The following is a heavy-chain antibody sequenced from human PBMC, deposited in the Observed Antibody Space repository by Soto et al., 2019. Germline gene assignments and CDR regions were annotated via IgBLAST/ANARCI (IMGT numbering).Heavy chain of an antibody. CDR3: AKSEPLGCLFDSYYYYGMDG. J-gene: IGHJ6*04. V-gene: IGHV3-23*01. CDR1: GFTFSSYA. CDR2: ISGSGGST. D-gene: IGHD3-3*01. Sequence: EGSRRLSCAASGFTFSSYAMSWVRQAPGKGLEWVSAISGSGGSTYYADSVKGRFTISRDNSKNTLYLQMSSLRAEDTAVYYCAKSEPLGCLFDSYYYYGMDGWGNGNTVTVSS.